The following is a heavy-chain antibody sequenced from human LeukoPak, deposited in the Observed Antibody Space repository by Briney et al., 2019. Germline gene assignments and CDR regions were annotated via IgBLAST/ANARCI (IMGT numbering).Heavy chain of an antibody. Sequence: PSETLSLTCTVSGYSISSGYYWGWIRQPPGKGLEWIGSIYHSGSTYYNPSLKSRVTISVDTSKNQFSLKLSSVTAADTAVYYCARDKGNYGGNGGSDYWGQGTLVTVSS. CDR1: GYSISSGYY. CDR3: ARDKGNYGGNGGSDY. D-gene: IGHD4-23*01. CDR2: IYHSGST. V-gene: IGHV4-38-2*02. J-gene: IGHJ4*02.